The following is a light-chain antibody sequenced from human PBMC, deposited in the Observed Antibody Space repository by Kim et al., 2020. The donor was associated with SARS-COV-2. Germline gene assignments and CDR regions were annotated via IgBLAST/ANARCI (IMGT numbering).Light chain of an antibody. V-gene: IGLV3-1*01. J-gene: IGLJ3*02. CDR3: QAWDSSLWV. CDR1: KLGDKY. Sequence: SYELTQPPSVSVSPGQTASITCSGDKLGDKYACWYQQKPGQSLVLVIYQDSKRPSGIPERFSGSNSGNTATLTISGTQAMDEADYYCQAWDSSLWVFGGGTQLTVL. CDR2: QDS.